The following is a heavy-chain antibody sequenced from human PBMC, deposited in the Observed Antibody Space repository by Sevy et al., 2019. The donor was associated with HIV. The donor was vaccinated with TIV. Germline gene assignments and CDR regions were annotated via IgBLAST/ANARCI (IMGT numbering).Heavy chain of an antibody. CDR1: GFAFSDYG. J-gene: IGHJ4*02. D-gene: IGHD4-17*01. V-gene: IGHV3-33*01. CDR3: ARDPRIFGDYLLAYFDY. Sequence: GGSLRLSCVASGFAFSDYGMHWVRQAPGKGLEWVAVIWYDGNNQHYADSVRGRFTISRDNSKNTLYLQLSSLRAEDTAVYSCARDPRIFGDYLLAYFDYWGQGVLVTVSS. CDR2: IWYDGNNQ.